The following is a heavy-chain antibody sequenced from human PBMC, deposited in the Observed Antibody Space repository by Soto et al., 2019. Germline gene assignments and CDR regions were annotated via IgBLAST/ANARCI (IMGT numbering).Heavy chain of an antibody. CDR2: IWYDGSNK. Sequence: QVQLVESGGGVVQPGRSLRLSCAASGFTFSSYGMHWVRQAPGKGLEWVAVIWYDGSNKYYADYVKGRFTISRDNSKNTRYLQMNSLRAEDTAVYYCARDGQPLPPLGYYYYMDVWGKGTTVTVSS. D-gene: IGHD6-13*01. CDR1: GFTFSSYG. J-gene: IGHJ6*03. V-gene: IGHV3-33*01. CDR3: ARDGQPLPPLGYYYYMDV.